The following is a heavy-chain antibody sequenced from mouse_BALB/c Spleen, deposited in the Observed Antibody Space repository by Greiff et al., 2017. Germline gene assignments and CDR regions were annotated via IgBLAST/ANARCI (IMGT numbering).Heavy chain of an antibody. CDR1: GFSLTSYG. J-gene: IGHJ4*01. Sequence: VQRVESGPGLVQPSQSLSITCTVSGFSLTSYGVHWVRQSPGKGLEWLGVIWSGGSTDYNAAFISRLSISKDNSKSQVFFKMNSLQANDTAIYYCARNGWLLGAMDYWGQGTSVTVSS. D-gene: IGHD2-3*01. V-gene: IGHV2-2*02. CDR3: ARNGWLLGAMDY. CDR2: IWSGGST.